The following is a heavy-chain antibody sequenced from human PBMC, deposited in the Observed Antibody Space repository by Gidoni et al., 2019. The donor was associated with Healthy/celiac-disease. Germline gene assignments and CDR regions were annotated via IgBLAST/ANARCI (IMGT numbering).Heavy chain of an antibody. V-gene: IGHV3-21*01. Sequence: EVQLVESGGGLIKPGGSLRLSCAASGFTFSSYSMNWVRQAPGKGLEWVSSISSSSSYIYYADSVKGRFTISRDNAKNSLYLQMNSLRAEDTAVYYCARADLAYCGGDCYSGAFDIWGQGTMVTVSS. J-gene: IGHJ3*02. CDR3: ARADLAYCGGDCYSGAFDI. CDR2: ISSSSSYI. D-gene: IGHD2-21*02. CDR1: GFTFSSYS.